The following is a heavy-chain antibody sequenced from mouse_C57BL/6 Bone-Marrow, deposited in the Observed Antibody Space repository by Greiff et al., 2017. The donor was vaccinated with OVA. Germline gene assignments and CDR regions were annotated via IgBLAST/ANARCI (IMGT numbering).Heavy chain of an antibody. CDR2: ISNGGGST. D-gene: IGHD3-2*02. V-gene: IGHV5-12*01. Sequence: EVQVVESGGGLVQPGGSLKLSCAASGFTFSDYYMYWVRQTPEKRLEWVAYISNGGGSTYYPDTVKGRFTISRDNAKNTLYLQMSRLKSEDTAMYYCARPDSSGYSAWFAYWGQGTLVTVSA. CDR3: ARPDSSGYSAWFAY. J-gene: IGHJ3*01. CDR1: GFTFSDYY.